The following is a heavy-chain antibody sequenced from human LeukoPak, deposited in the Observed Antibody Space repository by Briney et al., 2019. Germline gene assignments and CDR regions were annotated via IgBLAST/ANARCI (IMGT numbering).Heavy chain of an antibody. V-gene: IGHV4-59*01. D-gene: IGHD1-14*01. Sequence: PSETLSLTCTVSGGSISSYYWSWIRQPPRKGLEWIGYIYYSGSTNYNPSLESRVTISVDTSKNQFSLKLSSVTAADTAVYYCARGYPTEPSDYWGQGTLVTVSS. CDR2: IYYSGST. J-gene: IGHJ4*02. CDR1: GGSISSYY. CDR3: ARGYPTEPSDY.